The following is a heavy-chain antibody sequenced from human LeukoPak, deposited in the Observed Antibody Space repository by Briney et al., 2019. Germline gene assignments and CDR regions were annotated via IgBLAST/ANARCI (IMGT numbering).Heavy chain of an antibody. J-gene: IGHJ5*02. CDR3: ARGPMTTVTTAWFDP. CDR1: GGTFIRYA. D-gene: IGHD4-17*01. V-gene: IGHV1-69*13. CDR2: ISPIFGTV. Sequence: SVKVSCKASGGTFIRYAISWVRQAPGQGLEWMGGISPIFGTVNYAQKFQGRVTITADESTSTAYMELSSLRSEDTAVYYCARGPMTTVTTAWFDPWGQGTLVTVSS.